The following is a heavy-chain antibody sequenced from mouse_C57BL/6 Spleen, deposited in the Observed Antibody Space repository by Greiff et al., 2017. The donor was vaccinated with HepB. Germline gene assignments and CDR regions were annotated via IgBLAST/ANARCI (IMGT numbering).Heavy chain of an antibody. CDR1: GSTFTEYT. Sequence: QVQLKQSGAELVKPGASVKLSCKASGSTFTEYTIHWVQQRSGQGLEWIGWFYPGSGSIKYNEKFKDKATLTADKSSSTVYMELSRLTSEDSAVYFCARHPYYYGSSYNFDYWGQGTTLTVSS. J-gene: IGHJ2*01. V-gene: IGHV1-62-2*01. CDR3: ARHPYYYGSSYNFDY. D-gene: IGHD1-1*01. CDR2: FYPGSGSI.